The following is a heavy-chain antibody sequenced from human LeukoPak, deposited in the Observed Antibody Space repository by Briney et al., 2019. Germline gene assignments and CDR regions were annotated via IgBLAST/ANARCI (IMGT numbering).Heavy chain of an antibody. CDR2: IIPIFGTA. Sequence: ASVEVSCKASGGTFSSYAISWVRQAPGQGLEWMGGIIPIFGTANYAQKFQGRVTITADESTSTAYMELSSLRSEDTAVYYCARDNFEKREKGQYGTFDYWGQGTLVTVSS. D-gene: IGHD1-1*01. CDR3: ARDNFEKREKGQYGTFDY. CDR1: GGTFSSYA. V-gene: IGHV1-69*13. J-gene: IGHJ4*02.